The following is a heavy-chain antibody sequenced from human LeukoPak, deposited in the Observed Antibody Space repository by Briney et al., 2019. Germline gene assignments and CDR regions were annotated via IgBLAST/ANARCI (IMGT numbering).Heavy chain of an antibody. CDR1: GLSFSSHA. CDR3: ASAASGIVGARGAFDY. V-gene: IGHV3-23*01. J-gene: IGHJ4*02. Sequence: GGSLRLSCVASGLSFSSHAMTWVRQTPGKGLEWVSGITGSGGSTYHAESVKGRFTISRDNSKNTLYLQMNSLRAEDTAVYYCASAASGIVGARGAFDYWGQGTLVTVSS. CDR2: ITGSGGST. D-gene: IGHD1-26*01.